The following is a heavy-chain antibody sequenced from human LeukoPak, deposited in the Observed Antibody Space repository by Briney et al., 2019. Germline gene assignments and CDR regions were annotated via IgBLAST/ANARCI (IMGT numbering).Heavy chain of an antibody. V-gene: IGHV4-4*02. CDR2: IYHTEST. CDR1: GGSISNNNW. D-gene: IGHD2-21*02. J-gene: IGHJ4*02. CDR3: ARRAYCGGDCYSIDY. Sequence: PSETLSLTCAVFGGSISNNNWWSWIRQPPGKGLEWIGEIYHTESTNYNPSLKSRVTLSVDKSKNQFSLKLNSVTAADTAVYYCARRAYCGGDCYSIDYWGQGTLVTVSS.